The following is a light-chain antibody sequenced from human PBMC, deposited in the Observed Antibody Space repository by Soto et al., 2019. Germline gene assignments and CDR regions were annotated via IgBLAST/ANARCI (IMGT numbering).Light chain of an antibody. J-gene: IGLJ2*01. CDR1: SSDFGGYNY. CDR3: SSYTSSSSVV. V-gene: IGLV2-14*01. Sequence: QSALTHPASVSGSPGQSITISCTGTSSDFGGYNYVSWYQQHPGKAPKLMIYEVSNRPSGVSNRFSGSKSGNTASLTISGLQAEDEADYYCSSYTSSSSVVFGGGTKLTVL. CDR2: EVS.